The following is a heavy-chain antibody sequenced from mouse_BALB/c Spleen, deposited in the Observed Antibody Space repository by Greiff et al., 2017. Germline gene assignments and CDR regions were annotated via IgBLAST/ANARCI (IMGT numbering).Heavy chain of an antibody. Sequence: VQLKQSGPSLVKPSQTLSLTCSVTGDSITSGYWNWIRKFPGNKLEYMGYISYSGSTYYNPSLKSRISITRDTSKNQYYLQLNYVTTEDTATYYCARTGGYYPDYFDYWGQGTTLTVSS. V-gene: IGHV3-8*02. CDR1: GDSITSGY. CDR2: ISYSGST. D-gene: IGHD2-3*01. CDR3: ARTGGYYPDYFDY. J-gene: IGHJ2*01.